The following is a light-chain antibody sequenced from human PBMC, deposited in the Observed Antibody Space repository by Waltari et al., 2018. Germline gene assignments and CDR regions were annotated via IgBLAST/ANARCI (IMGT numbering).Light chain of an antibody. CDR1: QSVNWY. CDR2: DTS. CDR3: QQRRNWPLT. Sequence: EIVLTQSPATLYLSPGERATLSCRASQSVNWYLARYQQRPGQAPRLPIYDTSNRATGIPARFSGSGSETDFTLTISSLEPEDSAVYYCQQRRNWPLTFGGGTKVEIK. J-gene: IGKJ4*01. V-gene: IGKV3-11*01.